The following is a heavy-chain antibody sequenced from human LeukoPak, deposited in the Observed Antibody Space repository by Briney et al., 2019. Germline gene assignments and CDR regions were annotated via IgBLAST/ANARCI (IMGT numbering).Heavy chain of an antibody. CDR2: ISAYNGNT. J-gene: IGHJ4*02. Sequence: ASVKVSCKASGYTFTSYGISWVRQAPGQGLEWMGWISAYNGNTNYAQKLQGRVTMTTDTSTSTAYMELRSLRSDDTAVYYCARDGSGYSGYDDYYFDYWGQGTLVTVSS. D-gene: IGHD5-12*01. CDR1: GYTFTSYG. V-gene: IGHV1-18*01. CDR3: ARDGSGYSGYDDYYFDY.